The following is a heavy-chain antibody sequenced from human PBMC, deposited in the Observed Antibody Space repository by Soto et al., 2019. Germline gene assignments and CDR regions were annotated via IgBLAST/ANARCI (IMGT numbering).Heavy chain of an antibody. CDR2: INPSGGST. J-gene: IGHJ3*02. V-gene: IGHV1-46*01. CDR1: GYTFTSYY. CDR3: ARHGDPYDAFDI. D-gene: IGHD4-17*01. Sequence: ASVKVSCKASGYTFTSYYMHWVRQAPGQGLEWMGIINPSGGSTSYAQKFQGRVTITRDTSASTAYMELSSLRSEDTGVYYCARHGDPYDAFDIWGQGTMVTVS.